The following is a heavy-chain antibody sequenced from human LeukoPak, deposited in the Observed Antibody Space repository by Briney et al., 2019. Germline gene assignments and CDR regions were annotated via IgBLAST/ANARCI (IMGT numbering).Heavy chain of an antibody. CDR1: GGSISSSSYY. CDR2: IYYSGST. CDR3: AREASGSSWAYYYYGMDV. D-gene: IGHD6-13*01. Sequence: SETLSLTCTVSGGSISSSSYYWGWIRQPPGKGLEWIGSIYYSGSTYYNPSLKSRVTISVDTSKNQFSLKLSSVTAADTAVYYCAREASGSSWAYYYYGMDVWGKGTTVTVSS. V-gene: IGHV4-39*07. J-gene: IGHJ6*04.